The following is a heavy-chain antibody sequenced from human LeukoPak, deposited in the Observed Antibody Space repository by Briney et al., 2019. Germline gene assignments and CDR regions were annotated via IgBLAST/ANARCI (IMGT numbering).Heavy chain of an antibody. CDR1: GGSVSSTTYY. Sequence: SETLSLTCTVSGGSVSSTTYYWSWIRQPPGKGLEWIASINYSGSTYYNPSLKSRVTISVDTSENQFSLKLSSVTAADTAVYYCARTRLSSSGIDPWGQGTLVTVSS. D-gene: IGHD6-13*01. V-gene: IGHV4-39*07. J-gene: IGHJ5*02. CDR3: ARTRLSSSGIDP. CDR2: INYSGST.